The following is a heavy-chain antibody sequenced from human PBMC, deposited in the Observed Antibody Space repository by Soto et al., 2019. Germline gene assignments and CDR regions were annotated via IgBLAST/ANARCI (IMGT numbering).Heavy chain of an antibody. CDR2: ISAYNGNT. V-gene: IGHV1-18*01. CDR1: GYTFTSYG. D-gene: IGHD2-15*01. CDR3: ARVDLGYCSGGSCSPHGPLDY. J-gene: IGHJ4*02. Sequence: ASVKVSCKASGYTFTSYGISWVRQAPGQGLEWMGWISAYNGNTNYAQKLQGRVTMTTDTSTSTAYMELRSLRSDDTAVYYCARVDLGYCSGGSCSPHGPLDYWGQGILVTVSS.